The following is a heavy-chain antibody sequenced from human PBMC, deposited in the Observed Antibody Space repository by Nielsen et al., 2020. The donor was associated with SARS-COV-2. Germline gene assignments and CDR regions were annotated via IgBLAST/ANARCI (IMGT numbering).Heavy chain of an antibody. J-gene: IGHJ5*02. CDR3: ARDGESYYDFWSGTNWFDP. CDR1: GFTLSSYA. Sequence: GESLKISCAASGFTLSSYAMHWVRQAPGKGLEWVAVISYDGSNKYYADSVKGRFTISRDNSKNTLYLQMNSLRAEDTAVYYCARDGESYYDFWSGTNWFDPWGQGTLVTVSS. CDR2: ISYDGSNK. V-gene: IGHV3-30*04. D-gene: IGHD3-3*01.